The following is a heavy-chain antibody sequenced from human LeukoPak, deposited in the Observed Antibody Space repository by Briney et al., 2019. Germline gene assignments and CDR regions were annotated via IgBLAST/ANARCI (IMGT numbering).Heavy chain of an antibody. J-gene: IGHJ2*01. CDR2: ISSSGSTI. D-gene: IGHD6-13*01. CDR1: GFTYSSYE. CDR3: ARVPYLPYSSSWYRDWYFDL. V-gene: IGHV3-48*03. Sequence: GGSLRLSCAASGFTYSSYEMNWVRQAPGKGLEWVSYISSSGSTIYYADSVKGRFTISRDNAKNSLYLQMHSLRAEYTAVYYCARVPYLPYSSSWYRDWYFDLWGRGTLVTVSS.